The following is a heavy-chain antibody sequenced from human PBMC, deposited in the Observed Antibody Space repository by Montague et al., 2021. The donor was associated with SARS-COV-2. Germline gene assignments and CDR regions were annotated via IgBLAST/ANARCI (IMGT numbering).Heavy chain of an antibody. CDR2: ISISGST. J-gene: IGHJ4*02. V-gene: IGHV4-61*02. CDR3: ARDIAVAGLFDY. Sequence: ISISGSTNYXXXLKSRVTISVDTSKNQFSLKLSSVTAADTAVYYCARDIAVAGLFDYWGQGTLVTVSS. D-gene: IGHD6-19*01.